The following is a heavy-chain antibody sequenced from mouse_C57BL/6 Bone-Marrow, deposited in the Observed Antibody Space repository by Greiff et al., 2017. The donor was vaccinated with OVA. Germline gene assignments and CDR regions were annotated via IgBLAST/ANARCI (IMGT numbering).Heavy chain of an antibody. J-gene: IGHJ1*03. Sequence: QVQLKQSGAELVKPGASVKLSCKASGYTFTSYWMHWVKQRPGQGLEWIGMIHPNSGSTNYNEKFKSKVTLTVDKSSSTAYLQLSSLTSEDSAVYYGARRVLRESYFDVWGTGTTVTVSS. CDR1: GYTFTSYW. D-gene: IGHD2-14*01. CDR2: IHPNSGST. V-gene: IGHV1-64*01. CDR3: ARRVLRESYFDV.